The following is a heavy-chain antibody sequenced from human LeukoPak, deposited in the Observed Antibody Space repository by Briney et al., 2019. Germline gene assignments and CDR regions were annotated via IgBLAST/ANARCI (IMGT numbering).Heavy chain of an antibody. Sequence: GASVKVSCKASGYTFTSYGISWVRQAPGQGLEWMGWISAYNGNTNYAQKLQGRVTMTTDTSTSTAYMELRSLRAEDTAVYYCARSTPSGWYLVGAFDLWGQGTMVTVSS. CDR1: GYTFTSYG. V-gene: IGHV1-18*01. CDR3: ARSTPSGWYLVGAFDL. D-gene: IGHD6-19*01. CDR2: ISAYNGNT. J-gene: IGHJ3*01.